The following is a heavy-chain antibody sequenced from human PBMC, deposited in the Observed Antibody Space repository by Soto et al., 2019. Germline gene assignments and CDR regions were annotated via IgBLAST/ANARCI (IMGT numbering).Heavy chain of an antibody. CDR1: GGTFSSYT. D-gene: IGHD3-10*01. J-gene: IGHJ3*01. CDR2: IIPILGIA. Sequence: ASVKVSCKASGGTFSSYTISWVRQAPGQGHEWMGRIIPILGIANYAQKFQGRVTITADKSTSTAYMELSSLRAEDTAIYYCARGDRGGFDLWGHGTMVTVSS. CDR3: ARGDRGGFDL. V-gene: IGHV1-69*02.